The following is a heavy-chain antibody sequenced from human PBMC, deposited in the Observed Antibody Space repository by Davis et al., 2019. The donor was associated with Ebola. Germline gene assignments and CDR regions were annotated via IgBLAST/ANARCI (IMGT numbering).Heavy chain of an antibody. CDR2: IYSSGST. J-gene: IGHJ5*02. V-gene: IGHV4-59*01. CDR3: ARTPEWEVRQWFDP. D-gene: IGHD1-26*01. Sequence: MPSETLSLTCVVSGGSMSTYYWSWVRQPPGKGLEWIGYIYSSGSTNYNPSLKSRVGISIDTSKNQFSLKVTSVTAADTAVYYCARTPEWEVRQWFDPWGQGTLVTVSS. CDR1: GGSMSTYY.